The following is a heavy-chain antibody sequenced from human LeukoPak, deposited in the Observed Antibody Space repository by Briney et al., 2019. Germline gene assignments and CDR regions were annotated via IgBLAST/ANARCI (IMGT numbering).Heavy chain of an antibody. Sequence: ASVKVSCKASGYTFTGYYIRWVRQAHGQGLEWMGWINPNSGATNYAQKFQGRVTMTKATSISTAYMELSRLRSDDTAVYYCARHRALTGYHYWGQGTLVTVSS. J-gene: IGHJ4*02. CDR3: ARHRALTGYHY. CDR1: GYTFTGYY. D-gene: IGHD3-9*01. V-gene: IGHV1-2*02. CDR2: INPNSGAT.